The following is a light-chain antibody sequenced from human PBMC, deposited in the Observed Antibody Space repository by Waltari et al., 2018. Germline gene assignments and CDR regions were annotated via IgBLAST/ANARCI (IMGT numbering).Light chain of an antibody. CDR3: QQNSNWPHS. Sequence: EIVMTQSPATLSLSPGERATLSCRASQRVSSSLAWYQQKPGQAPRLLIYGASSRATGIPDRFSGSGSGTEFTLTISSLEPEDVAVYYCQQNSNWPHSFGQGTKVEIK. V-gene: IGKV3D-15*01. CDR1: QRVSSS. CDR2: GAS. J-gene: IGKJ2*03.